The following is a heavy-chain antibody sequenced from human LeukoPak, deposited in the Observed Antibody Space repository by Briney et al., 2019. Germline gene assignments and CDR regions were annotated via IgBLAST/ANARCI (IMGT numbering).Heavy chain of an antibody. D-gene: IGHD2-2*01. CDR1: GFTFSSYG. CDR3: TLPAAAPHWFDP. CDR2: IRSKANSYAT. Sequence: GGSLRLSCAASGFTFSSYGMHWVRQASGKGLEWVGRIRSKANSYATAYAASVKGRFTISRDDSKNTAYLQMNSLKTEDTAVYYCTLPAAAPHWFDPWGQGTLVTVSS. J-gene: IGHJ5*02. V-gene: IGHV3-73*01.